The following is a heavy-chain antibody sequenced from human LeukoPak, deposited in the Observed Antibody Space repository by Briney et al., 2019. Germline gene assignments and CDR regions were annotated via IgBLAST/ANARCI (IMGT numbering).Heavy chain of an antibody. Sequence: GGSLRLSCAASGFTFSTYAMSWVRQAPGKGLEWVLAISGSADSTYYADSVKGQFAISRDNSKNTLYLQMNSLRAEDTAVYFCAKDRARGGTTDFDYWGQGTLVTVSS. CDR1: GFTFSTYA. CDR2: ISGSADST. D-gene: IGHD1-7*01. V-gene: IGHV3-23*01. J-gene: IGHJ4*02. CDR3: AKDRARGGTTDFDY.